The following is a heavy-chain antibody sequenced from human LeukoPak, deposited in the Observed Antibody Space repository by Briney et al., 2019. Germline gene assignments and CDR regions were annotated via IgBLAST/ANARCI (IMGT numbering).Heavy chain of an antibody. CDR2: ISGSAYNS. CDR1: GFTFSSYG. Sequence: GGSLRLSCAASGFTFSSYGMSWVRQAPGKGLEWVSTISGSAYNSYYADSVKGRFTISRDNSANTLYLQMNSLRAEDTALYYCAKHSGSYFIYYVDSWGQGTLVTVSS. D-gene: IGHD1-26*01. CDR3: AKHSGSYFIYYVDS. V-gene: IGHV3-23*01. J-gene: IGHJ4*02.